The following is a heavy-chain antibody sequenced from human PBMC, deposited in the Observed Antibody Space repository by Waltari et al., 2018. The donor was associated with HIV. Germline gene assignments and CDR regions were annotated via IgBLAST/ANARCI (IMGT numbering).Heavy chain of an antibody. CDR3: ARAFGFSNSGPVGY. Sequence: IQLLQSGGGVVRPGGSLRLSCAASGFHFGSHSMHWVRQAPAKGLEWVAVISSDGFTKYVDSVKGRFTVSRDISKSTLYVQMNNLRPDDTAVYYCARAFGFSNSGPVGYWGQGTLVIVSS. V-gene: IGHV3-30*03. CDR1: GFHFGSHS. D-gene: IGHD5-18*01. J-gene: IGHJ4*02. CDR2: ISSDGFTK.